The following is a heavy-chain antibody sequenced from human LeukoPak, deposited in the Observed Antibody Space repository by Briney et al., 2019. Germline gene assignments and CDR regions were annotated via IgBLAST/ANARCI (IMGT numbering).Heavy chain of an antibody. CDR3: ARGNYDSGGYYYYNDY. D-gene: IGHD3-22*01. CDR1: GGSFSGYY. J-gene: IGHJ4*02. CDR2: INHSGST. V-gene: IGHV4-34*01. Sequence: SETLSLTCAVYGGSFSGYYWSWIRQPPGKGLEWIGEINHSGSTNYNPSLKSRVTISVDTSKNQFSLKLNSVTAADTAVYHCARGNYDSGGYYYYNDYWGQGTLVTVSS.